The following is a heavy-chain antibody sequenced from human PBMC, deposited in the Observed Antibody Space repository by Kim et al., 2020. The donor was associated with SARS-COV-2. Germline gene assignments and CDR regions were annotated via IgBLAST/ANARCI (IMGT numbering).Heavy chain of an antibody. CDR3: ARAFEDSGSYYRY. CDR1: GGSISSSSYY. Sequence: SETLSLTCTVSGGSISSSSYYWGWIRQPPGKGLEWIGSIYYSGSTYYNPSRKSRVTISVDTSKNQFSLKLSSVTAADTAVYYCARAFEDSGSYYRYWGQGTLVTVSS. D-gene: IGHD1-26*01. V-gene: IGHV4-39*01. CDR2: IYYSGST. J-gene: IGHJ4*02.